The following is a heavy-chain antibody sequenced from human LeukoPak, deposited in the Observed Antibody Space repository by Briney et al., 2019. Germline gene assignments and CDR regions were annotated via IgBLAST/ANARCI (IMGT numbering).Heavy chain of an antibody. Sequence: GGSLRLSGAASAFTFSTYWMSWVRQAPGKGLEWVANIKEDGSDKNYVDSVKGRFTISRDNAKNTLYLQMNSLRAADTAVYYCTRWTDWYFDLWGRGTLVTVSS. D-gene: IGHD3/OR15-3a*01. V-gene: IGHV3-7*01. J-gene: IGHJ2*01. CDR1: AFTFSTYW. CDR3: TRWTDWYFDL. CDR2: IKEDGSDK.